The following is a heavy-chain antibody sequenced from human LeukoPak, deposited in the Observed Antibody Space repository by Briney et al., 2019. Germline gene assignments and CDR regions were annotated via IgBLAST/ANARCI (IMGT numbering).Heavy chain of an antibody. CDR3: ARVKISGSYPLTYMDV. J-gene: IGHJ6*03. V-gene: IGHV4-61*02. CDR1: GGSISSGSYY. D-gene: IGHD1-26*01. Sequence: PSETLSLTCTVSGGSISSGSYYWRWIRQPARKGLEWIGRIYTSGSTNYNPSLKSRVTISVDTSKNQFSLKLSSVTAADTAVYYCARVKISGSYPLTYMDVWGKGTTVTVSS. CDR2: IYTSGST.